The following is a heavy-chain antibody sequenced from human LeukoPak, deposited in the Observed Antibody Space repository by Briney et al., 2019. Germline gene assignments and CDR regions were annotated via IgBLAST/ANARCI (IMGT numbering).Heavy chain of an antibody. Sequence: PSETLALTCTVSGYSISIGYYWGGIRQPPGKGLEWIGSIYHRGSTYYNAALKRRVTISVDTSKNQFSLKLSSVLAADTAVYYCAGTLIANCTTGVCYGNFDYWGQGTLVTVSS. J-gene: IGHJ4*02. CDR3: AGTLIANCTTGVCYGNFDY. D-gene: IGHD2-8*01. CDR2: IYHRGST. V-gene: IGHV4-38-2*02. CDR1: GYSISIGYY.